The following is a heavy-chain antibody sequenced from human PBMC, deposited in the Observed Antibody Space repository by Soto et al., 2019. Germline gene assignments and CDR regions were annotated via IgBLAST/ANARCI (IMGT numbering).Heavy chain of an antibody. CDR1: GGSINNHY. D-gene: IGHD6-19*01. V-gene: IGHV4-59*11. J-gene: IGHJ4*02. CDR3: ASASVAGRFDY. CDR2: VYYTGST. Sequence: SETLSLTCTVSGGSINNHYWSWIRQPPGKGLEWLGYVYYTGSTIYNPSLNSRVTISVDTSKNQFSLKLSSVTAADTAVYYCASASVAGRFDYWGQGTLVTVSS.